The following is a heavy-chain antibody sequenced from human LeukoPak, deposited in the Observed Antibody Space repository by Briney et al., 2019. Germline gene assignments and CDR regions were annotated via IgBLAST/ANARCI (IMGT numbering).Heavy chain of an antibody. D-gene: IGHD4-23*01. J-gene: IGHJ3*02. Sequence: RASVKVSCKASGGTFSSYAISWVRQAPGQGLEWMGGIIPIFGTANYAQKFQGRVTITADESTSTAYMELSSLRSEDTAVYYCARTNKGGTTVVTTGVGAFDIWGQGTMVTVSS. CDR2: IIPIFGTA. V-gene: IGHV1-69*13. CDR1: GGTFSSYA. CDR3: ARTNKGGTTVVTTGVGAFDI.